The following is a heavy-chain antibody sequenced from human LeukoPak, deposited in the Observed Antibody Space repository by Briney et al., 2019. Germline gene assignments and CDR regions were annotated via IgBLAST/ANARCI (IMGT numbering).Heavy chain of an antibody. CDR3: ARETIGHYDSSGYYSH. CDR2: IYYSGST. J-gene: IGHJ4*02. D-gene: IGHD3-22*01. V-gene: IGHV4-59*01. CDR1: GGXXSSXY. Sequence: PXXTLSLTCTVSGGXXSSXYWSWIRQPPGKGXEWIGYIYYSGSTNYNPSLKSRVTISVDTSKNQFSLKLSSVTAADTAVYYCARETIGHYDSSGYYSHWGQGTLVTVSS.